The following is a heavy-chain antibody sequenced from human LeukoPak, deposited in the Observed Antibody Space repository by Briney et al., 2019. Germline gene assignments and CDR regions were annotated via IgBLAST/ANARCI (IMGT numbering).Heavy chain of an antibody. D-gene: IGHD2-2*01. CDR1: GYTFTGFY. CDR3: ARGHCGSATCQRNWFDP. Sequence: GASVKVSCKASGYTFTGFYIHWLRQAPGHGLEWMGWINPNSVDANYAQKFQGRVTMTRVTSISTAYMELSSLRSDDTAVYYCARGHCGSATCQRNWFDPWGQGSLVTVSS. V-gene: IGHV1-2*02. J-gene: IGHJ5*02. CDR2: INPNSVDA.